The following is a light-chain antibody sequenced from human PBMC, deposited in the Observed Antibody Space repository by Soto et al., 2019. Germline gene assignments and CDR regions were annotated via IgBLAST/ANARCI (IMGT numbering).Light chain of an antibody. V-gene: IGLV2-14*01. CDR2: DVS. Sequence: QSALTQPASVSGSPGQSITISCTGTSSDVGGYNYVSWYQQHPGKAPKLMIYDVSNRPSGVSILFSGSKSGNTASLTISGRAVGHGVNFYCSSYTTRSIYVVFAGGTTVTVL. J-gene: IGLJ2*01. CDR3: SSYTTRSIYVV. CDR1: SSDVGGYNY.